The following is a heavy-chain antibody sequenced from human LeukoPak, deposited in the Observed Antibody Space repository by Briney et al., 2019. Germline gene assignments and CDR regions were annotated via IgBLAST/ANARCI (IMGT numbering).Heavy chain of an antibody. V-gene: IGHV3-23*01. D-gene: IGHD6-19*01. Sequence: GGSLRLSCAASGFTFSSYEMNWVRQAPGKGLEWVSAITSSADSTYYADSVKGRFTNSRDNSKNTLYLQMNSLKAEDTAVYYCAKDAVAGPDWGQGTLVTVSS. CDR2: ITSSADST. CDR3: AKDAVAGPD. CDR1: GFTFSSYE. J-gene: IGHJ4*02.